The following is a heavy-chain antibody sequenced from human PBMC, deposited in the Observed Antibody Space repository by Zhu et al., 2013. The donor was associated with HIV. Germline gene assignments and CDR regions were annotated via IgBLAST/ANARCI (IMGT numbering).Heavy chain of an antibody. D-gene: IGHD1-26*01. CDR2: INPSGGTT. V-gene: IGHV1-46*01. CDR3: ARGGAGPKRGSFDM. Sequence: QVQLVQSGAEVKKPGASVKVSCKASGYIFTSYYMHWVRHAPGQGLEWMGIINPSGGTTSYAQKFQGRVTMTRDTSTRTVYMELSSLRSEDTAFYYCARGGAGPKRGSFDMWGQGTMVTVSS. CDR1: GYIFTSYY. J-gene: IGHJ3*02.